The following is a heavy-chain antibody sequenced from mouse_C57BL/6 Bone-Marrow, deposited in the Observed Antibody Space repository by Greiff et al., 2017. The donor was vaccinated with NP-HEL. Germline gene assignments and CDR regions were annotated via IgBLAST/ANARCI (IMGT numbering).Heavy chain of an antibody. CDR2: IWWDDDK. CDR3: AQAGLDYFYYASGDY. V-gene: IGHV8-8*01. CDR1: GFSLSTFGMG. Sequence: QVTLKVSGPGILQPSQTLSLTCSFSGFSLSTFGMGVGWIRQPSGKGLEWLAHIWWDDDKYYNPALKSRLPISQDTSKNQVFLKIANVDTADTATYYCAQAGLDYFYYASGDYWGQGTSVTVSS. D-gene: IGHD1-1*02. J-gene: IGHJ4*01.